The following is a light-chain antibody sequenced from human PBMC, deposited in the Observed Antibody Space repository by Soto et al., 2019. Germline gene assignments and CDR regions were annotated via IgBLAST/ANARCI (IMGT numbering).Light chain of an antibody. CDR2: GDS. J-gene: IGKJ5*01. V-gene: IGKV1-39*01. Sequence: DIQMTQAPSSLSSSIGDTVTITCRASQSISTYLSWYLVKPGEAPKLLIYGDSTLRTGVPSRLSGSGSGTDFTLTISSLQPEDFATYYCQKSFNITVTCGQGTRLEIK. CDR3: QKSFNITVT. CDR1: QSISTY.